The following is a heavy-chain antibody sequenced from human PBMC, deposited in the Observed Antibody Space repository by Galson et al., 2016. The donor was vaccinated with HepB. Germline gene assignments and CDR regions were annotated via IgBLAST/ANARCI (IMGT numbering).Heavy chain of an antibody. CDR3: EKDQGKLRYYDWLTCDAVDI. Sequence: SLRLSCATSGFSFIDSAMHWVRQAPGKGLEWVAILSTNGLTQHYADSVKGRFTISKDNSKNTLYLQMNSLRVEDTAIYYCEKDQGKLRYYDWLTCDAVDIWGQGTMVIVSS. CDR1: GFSFIDSA. CDR2: LSTNGLTQ. D-gene: IGHD3-9*01. V-gene: IGHV3-30*18. J-gene: IGHJ3*02.